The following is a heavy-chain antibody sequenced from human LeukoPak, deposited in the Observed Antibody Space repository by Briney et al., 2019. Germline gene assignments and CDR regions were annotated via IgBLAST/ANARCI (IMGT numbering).Heavy chain of an antibody. J-gene: IGHJ6*02. Sequence: ASVKVSCTVSGYTLTELSMHWVRQAPGKGLEWMGGFDPEDGETIYAQKFQGRVTMTEDTSTDTTYMELSSLRSEDTAVYYCATVGYNEPSYYYYGMDVWGQGTTVTVSS. CDR1: GYTLTELS. CDR3: ATVGYNEPSYYYYGMDV. CDR2: FDPEDGET. V-gene: IGHV1-24*01. D-gene: IGHD5-24*01.